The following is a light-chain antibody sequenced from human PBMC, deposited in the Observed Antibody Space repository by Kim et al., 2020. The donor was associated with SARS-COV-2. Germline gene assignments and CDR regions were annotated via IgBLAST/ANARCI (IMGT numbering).Light chain of an antibody. CDR2: AAS. Sequence: VSPGDTVTHSCRASQTITTNLAWYQQIPGRAPRLLIYAASTRTTDIPARFRGSGSGTEFTLTISSLQSEDFAVYYCQQYHNWPPYTFGQGTKLEI. J-gene: IGKJ2*01. CDR1: QTITTN. CDR3: QQYHNWPPYT. V-gene: IGKV3D-15*01.